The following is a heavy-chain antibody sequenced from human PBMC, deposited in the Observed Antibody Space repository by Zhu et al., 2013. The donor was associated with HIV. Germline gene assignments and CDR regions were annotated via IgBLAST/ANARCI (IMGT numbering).Heavy chain of an antibody. Sequence: QVQLVQSGAEVKKPGSSVKVSCKASGGTFSSYTISWVRQAPGQGLEWMGRIIPILGIANYAQKFQGRVTITADKSTSTAYMELSSLRSEDTAVYYCANYLTYCSSTSCPHADVWGQGTTVTVSS. V-gene: IGHV1-69*02. D-gene: IGHD2-2*01. CDR3: ANYLTYCSSTSCPHADV. CDR1: GGTFSSYT. J-gene: IGHJ6*02. CDR2: IIPILGIA.